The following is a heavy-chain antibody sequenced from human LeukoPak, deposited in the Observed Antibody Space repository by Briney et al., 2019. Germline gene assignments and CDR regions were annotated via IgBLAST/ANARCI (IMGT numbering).Heavy chain of an antibody. J-gene: IGHJ4*02. Sequence: PGGSLRLSCAASGFTDSSNYMSWVRQAPGKGLEWVSVIYSGGNTYYADSVKGRFSISRDNSKNTLYLQMNSLRAEDTAVYYCASAHYLLVFDYWGQGTLVTVSS. V-gene: IGHV3-53*01. CDR2: IYSGGNT. CDR3: ASAHYLLVFDY. D-gene: IGHD2-15*01. CDR1: GFTDSSNY.